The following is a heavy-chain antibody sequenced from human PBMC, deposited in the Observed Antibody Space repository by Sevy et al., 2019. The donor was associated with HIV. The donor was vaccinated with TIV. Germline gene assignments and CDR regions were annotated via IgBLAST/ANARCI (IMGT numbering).Heavy chain of an antibody. D-gene: IGHD3-9*01. CDR1: GFTFSNYA. Sequence: GGSLRLSCAATGFTFSNYAMHWVRQAPGKGLEWVAVISYDGSNKYYADSVKGRFTISRDNSENTLYLQMNSLRAEDTAVYYCARESDILTGYPRSFDYWGQGTLVTVSS. J-gene: IGHJ4*02. V-gene: IGHV3-30*19. CDR2: ISYDGSNK. CDR3: ARESDILTGYPRSFDY.